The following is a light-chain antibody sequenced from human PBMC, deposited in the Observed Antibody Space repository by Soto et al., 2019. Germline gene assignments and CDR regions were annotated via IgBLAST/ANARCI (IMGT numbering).Light chain of an antibody. Sequence: DIQMTQSPSSLSASVGDRATITCRASQSISSYLNWYQQKPGKAPKLLIYAASSLQSGVPSRFSGSGSGTDFTLTISSLQPEDFATDYCQQSYSTPRTFGQGTKVDIK. CDR1: QSISSY. V-gene: IGKV1-39*01. J-gene: IGKJ1*01. CDR3: QQSYSTPRT. CDR2: AAS.